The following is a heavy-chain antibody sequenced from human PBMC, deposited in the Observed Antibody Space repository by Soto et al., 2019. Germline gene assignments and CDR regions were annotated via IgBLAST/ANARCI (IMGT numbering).Heavy chain of an antibody. CDR2: IYSGGYT. CDR3: AGRPGGGGY. CDR1: GFTVSNNY. J-gene: IGHJ4*02. Sequence: EVQLVESGGGLIQPGGSLRLSCAVSGFTVSNNYMSWVRQAPGKGLEGVSVIYSGGYTAYGDSVKGRFTISRDNSKNTLFLQKKGRGAGATAVFFGAGRPGGGGYWGQGTLVTVSS. V-gene: IGHV3-53*01. D-gene: IGHD3-10*01.